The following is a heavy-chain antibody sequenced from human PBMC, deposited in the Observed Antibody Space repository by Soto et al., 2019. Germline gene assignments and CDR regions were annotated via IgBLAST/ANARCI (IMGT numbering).Heavy chain of an antibody. V-gene: IGHV6-1*01. CDR2: TYYRSKWYY. J-gene: IGHJ4*01. D-gene: IGHD1-26*01. Sequence: SQTLSLTCSITGDSVSSNSAGWSWVRQSPSRGLEWLGRTYYRSKWYYEYAVSVRGRITINPDTSKNQYSLQLNSVTPEDTAVYFCARGEQYSGRIFDYWGQGTLVTVSS. CDR3: ARGEQYSGRIFDY. CDR1: GDSVSSNSAG.